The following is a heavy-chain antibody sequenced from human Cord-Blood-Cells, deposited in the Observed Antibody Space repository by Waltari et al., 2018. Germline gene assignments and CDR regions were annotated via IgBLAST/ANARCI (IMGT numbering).Heavy chain of an antibody. Sequence: QVQLVESGGGVVQPGRSLRLSCAASGFTFSSYGMHWVRQAPGKGLEWVAVIWYDGSNKDYADSVKGRFTISRDNSKNTLYVQMNSLRAEDTAVYYCARPRLQLVRDDAFDIWGQGTMVTVSS. CDR1: GFTFSSYG. J-gene: IGHJ3*02. V-gene: IGHV3-33*01. CDR3: ARPRLQLVRDDAFDI. D-gene: IGHD6-13*01. CDR2: IWYDGSNK.